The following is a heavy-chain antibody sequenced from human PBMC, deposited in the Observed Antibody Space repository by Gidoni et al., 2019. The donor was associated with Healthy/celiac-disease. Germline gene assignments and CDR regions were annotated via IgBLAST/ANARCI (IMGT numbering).Heavy chain of an antibody. CDR2: ISSSSSTI. D-gene: IGHD3-22*01. Sequence: EVQLVESGGGLVQPGGSLRLSCAASGFTFSSYSMNWVRQAPGKGLEWVSYISSSSSTIYYADSVKGRFTISRDNAKNSLYLQMNSLRDEDTAVYYWARDRREFIVVIKRVHYYGMDVWGQGTTVTVSS. CDR3: ARDRREFIVVIKRVHYYGMDV. J-gene: IGHJ6*02. V-gene: IGHV3-48*02. CDR1: GFTFSSYS.